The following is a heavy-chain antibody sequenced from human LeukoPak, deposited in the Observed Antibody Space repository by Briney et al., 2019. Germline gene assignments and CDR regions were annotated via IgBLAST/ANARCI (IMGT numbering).Heavy chain of an antibody. CDR3: SKDREIRSGAYDLGDD. D-gene: IGHD5-12*01. J-gene: IGHJ4*02. CDR2: ISGSGGST. Sequence: PGGSLRLSCAASGFTFSSYGMNWVRQAPGKGPEWVSAISGSGGSTYYAGSVKGRFTISRDNSKNTLYLEMNTLRAEDTAVYYCSKDREIRSGAYDLGDDWGQGTLVTVSS. V-gene: IGHV3-23*01. CDR1: GFTFSSYG.